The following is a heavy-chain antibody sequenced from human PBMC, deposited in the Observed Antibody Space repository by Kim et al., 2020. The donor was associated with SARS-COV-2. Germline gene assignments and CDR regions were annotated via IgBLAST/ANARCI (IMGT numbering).Heavy chain of an antibody. J-gene: IGHJ3*02. V-gene: IGHV1-8*01. CDR1: GYTFTHYE. CDR3: ASPLSSQDAFDI. CDR2: MNPGSGHT. D-gene: IGHD6-13*01. Sequence: ASLKVSCKASGYTFTHYEINWVRQATGQGLEWMGWMNPGSGHTGYAQKFQGRVTLTRNTSISTAYLELSNLRSEDTAVYYCASPLSSQDAFDIWSRGTLV.